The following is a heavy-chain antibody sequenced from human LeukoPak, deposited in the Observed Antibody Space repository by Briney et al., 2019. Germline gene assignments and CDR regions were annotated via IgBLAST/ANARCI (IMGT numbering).Heavy chain of an antibody. V-gene: IGHV1-69*06. CDR3: ARDIMGDYVNINFES. D-gene: IGHD4-17*01. CDR2: IIPIFGTA. Sequence: SVKVSCKASGGTFSSYAISWVRQAPGQGLEWMGGIIPIFGTANYAQKFQGRVTITADKSTSTAYMELSSLRSEDTAVYYCARDIMGDYVNINFESCGHGTLVTVSS. J-gene: IGHJ4*01. CDR1: GGTFSSYA.